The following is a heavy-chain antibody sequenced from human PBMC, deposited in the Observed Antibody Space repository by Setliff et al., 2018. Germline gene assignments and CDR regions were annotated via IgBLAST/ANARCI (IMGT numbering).Heavy chain of an antibody. CDR1: GFTFSSYS. D-gene: IGHD3-16*01. CDR2: ISSSSTYI. CDR3: ARGPSYTRVDESNYNYYYMDV. Sequence: PGGSLRLSCAASGFTFSSYSMNWVRQAPGKGLEWVSSISSSSTYIYYADSVKGRFTTSRDNAKDSLYLQMNSLRAEDTAVYYCARGPSYTRVDESNYNYYYMDVWGKGTTVTVSS. V-gene: IGHV3-21*01. J-gene: IGHJ6*03.